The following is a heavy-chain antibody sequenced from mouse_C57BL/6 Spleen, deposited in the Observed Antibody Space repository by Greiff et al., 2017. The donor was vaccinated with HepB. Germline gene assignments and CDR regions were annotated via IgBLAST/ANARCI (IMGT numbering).Heavy chain of an antibody. D-gene: IGHD1-1*01. Sequence: VQLQESGPELVKPGASVKISCKASGYAFSSSWMNWVKQRPGKGLEWIGRIYPGDGDTNYNGKFKGKATLTADKSSSTAYMQLSSLTSEDSAVYFCARCGDYYGSSYDYWGQGTTLTVSS. V-gene: IGHV1-82*01. CDR1: GYAFSSSW. CDR2: IYPGDGDT. CDR3: ARCGDYYGSSYDY. J-gene: IGHJ2*01.